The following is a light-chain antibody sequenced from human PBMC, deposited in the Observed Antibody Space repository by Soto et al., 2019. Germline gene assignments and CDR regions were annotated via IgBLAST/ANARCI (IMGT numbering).Light chain of an antibody. J-gene: IGLJ3*02. CDR1: SSDVGGYNY. V-gene: IGLV2-14*03. CDR3: TSFTSSSTWV. CDR2: EVS. Sequence: QSVLTQPASVYGSPGQSITISCTGTSSDVGGYNYVSWFQQHPGKAPKLKIYEVSNRPSGVSNRFSGSKSGYTASLTISELQAEDEADYYCTSFTSSSTWVFGGGTKVTVL.